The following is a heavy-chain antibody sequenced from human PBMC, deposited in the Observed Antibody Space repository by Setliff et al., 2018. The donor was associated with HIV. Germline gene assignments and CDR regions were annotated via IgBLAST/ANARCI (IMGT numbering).Heavy chain of an antibody. Sequence: GASVKVSCKGLRFTFTNYGITWVRQAPGQGLEWMGWVNANDGSTSYALKLQGRVTLTRDTSTSTAYMELRSLTSDDTGVYYCARKHATLPFDYWGQGTLVTVSS. D-gene: IGHD1-26*01. CDR2: VNANDGST. J-gene: IGHJ4*02. CDR3: ARKHATLPFDY. CDR1: RFTFTNYG. V-gene: IGHV1-18*01.